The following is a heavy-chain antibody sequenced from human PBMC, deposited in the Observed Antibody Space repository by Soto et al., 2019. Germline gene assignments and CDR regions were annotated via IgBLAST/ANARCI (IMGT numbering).Heavy chain of an antibody. CDR2: ISSSGSTI. CDR3: AREEINNYNEYYFDS. Sequence: GGSVSLSSAPSGFRYSSYEMNWVGQAPGKGLAWVSYISSSGSTIYYADSVRGRFTISRDNAKTSLYLQMNSLRAEDTAVYYCAREEINNYNEYYFDSWVQGTVVTVS. J-gene: IGHJ4*02. V-gene: IGHV3-48*03. D-gene: IGHD4-4*01. CDR1: GFRYSSYE.